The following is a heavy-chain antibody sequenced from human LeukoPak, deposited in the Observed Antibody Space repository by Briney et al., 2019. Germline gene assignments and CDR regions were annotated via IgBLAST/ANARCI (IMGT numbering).Heavy chain of an antibody. D-gene: IGHD2-2*01. J-gene: IGHJ5*02. CDR1: GGSISSSSYY. Sequence: PSETLSLTCTVSGGSISSSSYYWGWIRQPPGKGLEWIGSIYYSGSTYYNPSLKSRVTISVDTSKNQFSLKLSSVTAADTAVYYCAGGYHMTQLPAGRNWFDPWGQGTLVTVSS. CDR3: AGGYHMTQLPAGRNWFDP. CDR2: IYYSGST. V-gene: IGHV4-39*01.